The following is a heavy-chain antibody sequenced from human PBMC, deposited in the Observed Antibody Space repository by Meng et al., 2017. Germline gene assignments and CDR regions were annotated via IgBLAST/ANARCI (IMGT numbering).Heavy chain of an antibody. CDR1: GGSISSYY. CDR2: IYYSGST. J-gene: IGHJ3*02. Sequence: SETLSLTCTVSGGSISSYYWSWIRQPPGKGLEWIGYIYYSGSTNYNPSLKSRVTISVDTSKNQFSLKLSSVTAADTAVYYCARTEVSDDAFDIWGQGTMVTV. V-gene: IGHV4-59*01. CDR3: ARTEVSDDAFDI.